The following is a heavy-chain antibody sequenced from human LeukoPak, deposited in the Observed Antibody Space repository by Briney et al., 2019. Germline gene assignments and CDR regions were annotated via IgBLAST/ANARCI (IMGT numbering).Heavy chain of an antibody. V-gene: IGHV1-2*02. CDR1: GYTFTGYY. Sequence: ASVKVSCKASGYTFTGYYMHWVRQAPGQGLEWMGWINPNSGGTNYAQKFQGRVTMTRDTSISTAYMELSRLRSDDTAVYYCAGLCSGGSCYGWFDPWGQGTLVTVSS. J-gene: IGHJ5*02. CDR3: AGLCSGGSCYGWFDP. D-gene: IGHD2-15*01. CDR2: INPNSGGT.